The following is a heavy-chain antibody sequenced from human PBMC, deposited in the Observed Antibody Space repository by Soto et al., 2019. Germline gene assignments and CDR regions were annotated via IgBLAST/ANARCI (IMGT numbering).Heavy chain of an antibody. D-gene: IGHD3-9*01. Sequence: SETLSLTCTVSGGSISSYYWSWIPQPAGKGLEWIGRIYTSGSTNYNPSLKSRVTMSVDTSKNQFSLKLSSVTAADTAVYYCASLRYFDWYLDYWGQGTLVTVSS. V-gene: IGHV4-4*07. CDR1: GGSISSYY. CDR2: IYTSGST. J-gene: IGHJ4*02. CDR3: ASLRYFDWYLDY.